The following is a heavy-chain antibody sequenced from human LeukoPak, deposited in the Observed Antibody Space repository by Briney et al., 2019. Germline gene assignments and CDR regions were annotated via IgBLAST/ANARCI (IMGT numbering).Heavy chain of an antibody. V-gene: IGHV4-59*01. J-gene: IGHJ6*02. CDR1: GGSISIYY. Sequence: SETLSLTCTVSGGSISIYYWSWIRQPPGKGLEWIGYIYYSGSTNYNPSLKSRVTISVDTSKNQFSLKLSSVTAADTAVYYCARVGRDFWSGYYTVSYYYGMDVWGQGTTVTVSS. D-gene: IGHD3-3*01. CDR3: ARVGRDFWSGYYTVSYYYGMDV. CDR2: IYYSGST.